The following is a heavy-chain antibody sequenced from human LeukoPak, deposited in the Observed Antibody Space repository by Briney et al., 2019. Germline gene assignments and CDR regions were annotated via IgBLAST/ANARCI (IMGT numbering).Heavy chain of an antibody. V-gene: IGHV3-48*02. J-gene: IGHJ4*02. CDR1: GFTFSSYS. CDR3: TSSGNYRFDY. CDR2: ITASGTAM. Sequence: GGSLRLSCAASGFTFSSYSMNWVRQAPGKGLEWVSHITASGTAMFYADSVKGRFTISRDNAKNSLYLQMNSLRDEDTAVYYCTSSGNYRFDYWGQGTLVTVSS. D-gene: IGHD1-26*01.